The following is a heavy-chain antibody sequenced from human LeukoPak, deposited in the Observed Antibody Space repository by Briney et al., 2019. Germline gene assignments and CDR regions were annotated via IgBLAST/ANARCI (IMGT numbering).Heavy chain of an antibody. CDR3: ARVPRGDYDILTGYYGYYYMDV. Sequence: SETLSLTCTVSGGSISSYYWSWIRQPPGKGLEWIGYIYYSGSTNYNPSLKSRVTISVDTSKNQFSLKLSSVTAADTAVYYCARVPRGDYDILTGYYGYYYMDVWGKGTTVTISS. V-gene: IGHV4-59*01. CDR1: GGSISSYY. CDR2: IYYSGST. D-gene: IGHD3-9*01. J-gene: IGHJ6*03.